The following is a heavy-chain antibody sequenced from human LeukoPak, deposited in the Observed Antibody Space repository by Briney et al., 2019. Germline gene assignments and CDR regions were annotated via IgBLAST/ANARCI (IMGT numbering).Heavy chain of an antibody. V-gene: IGHV1-18*01. CDR2: ISAYNGNT. CDR3: ARDDCSSTSCYLSGMRSGYYYYGMDV. D-gene: IGHD2-2*01. Sequence: GASVKVSCKASGYTFTSYGISWVRQAPGQGLEWMGWISAYNGNTNYAQKLQGRVTMTTDTSTSTAYMGLRSLRSDDTAVYYCARDDCSSTSCYLSGMRSGYYYYGMDVWGQGTTVTVSS. J-gene: IGHJ6*02. CDR1: GYTFTSYG.